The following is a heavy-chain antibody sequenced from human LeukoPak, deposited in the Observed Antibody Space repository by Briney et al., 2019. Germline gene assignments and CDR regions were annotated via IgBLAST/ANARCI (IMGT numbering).Heavy chain of an antibody. CDR2: IYSGGST. Sequence: PGGSLRLSCAASGFTVSSNYMSWVRQAPGKGLEWVSVIYSGGSTYYADSVKGRFTISRDNSKNTLYLQMNSLRAEDTAVYYCARAGRKSRGVDLVRKKETGYYYYMDVWGKGTTVTVSS. CDR1: GFTVSSNY. V-gene: IGHV3-66*01. D-gene: IGHD3-10*02. CDR3: ARAGRKSRGVDLVRKKETGYYYYMDV. J-gene: IGHJ6*03.